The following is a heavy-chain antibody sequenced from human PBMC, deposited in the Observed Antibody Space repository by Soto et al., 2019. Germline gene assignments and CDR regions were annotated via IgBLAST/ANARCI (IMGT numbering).Heavy chain of an antibody. CDR2: ISGSGSTT. CDR3: AKAVATISDFDY. Sequence: EVQLLESGGGLVQPGGSLRLSCAASGFTFGNYAMSWVRQAPGKGLEWVSGISGSGSTTSYGDSVRGRFTISRDNSKNTVYLEINNLRGEDTAVYYCAKAVATISDFDYWGQGTLVTVSS. CDR1: GFTFGNYA. D-gene: IGHD5-12*01. J-gene: IGHJ4*02. V-gene: IGHV3-23*01.